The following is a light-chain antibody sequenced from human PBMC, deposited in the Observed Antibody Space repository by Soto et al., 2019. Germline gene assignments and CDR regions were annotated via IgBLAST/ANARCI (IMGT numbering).Light chain of an antibody. CDR3: QQHRSSPNT. Sequence: EIVLTQSPGTLSLSPGEGATLSCRGSQSVSSRYLAWYQQKPGQAPRLLIYGASTRATGIPDRFSGSGSGTDFTLTISRLEPEDFAVYYCQQHRSSPNTFGGGTKVEIK. CDR1: QSVSSRY. V-gene: IGKV3-20*01. CDR2: GAS. J-gene: IGKJ4*01.